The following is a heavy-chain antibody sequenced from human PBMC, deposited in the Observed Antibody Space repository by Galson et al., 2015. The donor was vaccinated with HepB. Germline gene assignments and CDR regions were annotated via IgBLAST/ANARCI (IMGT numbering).Heavy chain of an antibody. Sequence: SLRLSCAGSGFMFSDYDMSWVRQAPGKGPEWVSGISGSGGTTYSADSVKGRFTISRDNSKNTLYLQMNYLRVEDTAIYYCAKDNGGWYVQDDLWGQGTVVTVSS. V-gene: IGHV3-23*01. J-gene: IGHJ4*02. CDR2: ISGSGGTT. CDR1: GFMFSDYD. D-gene: IGHD6-19*01. CDR3: AKDNGGWYVQDDL.